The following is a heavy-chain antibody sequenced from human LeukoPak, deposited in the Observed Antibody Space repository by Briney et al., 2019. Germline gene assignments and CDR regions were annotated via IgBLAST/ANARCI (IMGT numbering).Heavy chain of an antibody. CDR2: ISSSGSTI. V-gene: IGHV3-48*03. J-gene: IGHJ5*02. D-gene: IGHD6-13*01. CDR3: ARVSSSWYIGFPMGNWFDP. Sequence: GGSLRLSCAASGFTFSSYEMNWVRQAPGKGLEWVSYISSSGSTIYYADSVKGRFTISRDNAKNSLYLQMNSLRAEDTAVYYCARVSSSWYIGFPMGNWFDPWGQGTLVTVSS. CDR1: GFTFSSYE.